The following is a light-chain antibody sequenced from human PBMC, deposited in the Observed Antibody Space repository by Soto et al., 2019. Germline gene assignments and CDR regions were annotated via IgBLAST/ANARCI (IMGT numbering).Light chain of an antibody. J-gene: IGKJ4*01. CDR3: QQYNIWPPLT. V-gene: IGKV3-20*01. CDR1: QSVSSSY. CDR2: GAS. Sequence: EIVLTQSPGTLSLSPGERATLSCRASQSVSSSYLAWYQQKPGQAPRLLIYGASSRATGIPARFSGSGSGREFTLTISSLQSEDFGLYYCQQYNIWPPLTFGGGTKVEIK.